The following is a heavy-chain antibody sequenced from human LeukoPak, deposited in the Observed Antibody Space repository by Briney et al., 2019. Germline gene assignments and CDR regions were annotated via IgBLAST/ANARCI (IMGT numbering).Heavy chain of an antibody. V-gene: IGHV1-8*01. J-gene: IGHJ4*02. Sequence: GASVKVSCKASGYTFTSYDINWVRQATGQGLEWMGWMNPNSGNTGYAQKFQGRVTMTRNTSISTAYMELSSLRSDDTAVYYCARRGITIFGVVTMDGDYWGQGTLVTVSS. D-gene: IGHD3-3*01. CDR3: ARRGITIFGVVTMDGDY. CDR1: GYTFTSYD. CDR2: MNPNSGNT.